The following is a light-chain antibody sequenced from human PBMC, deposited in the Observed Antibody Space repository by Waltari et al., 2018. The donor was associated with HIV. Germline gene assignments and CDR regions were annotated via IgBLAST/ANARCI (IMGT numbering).Light chain of an antibody. Sequence: VLLTQSPATLSVSPGERVTLSCRASQSVISSLAWYQLKPGQAPRLLIYGASTRASGVPARFTATGSGTQFTLTVSNLQSDDFSLYFCLQSDKWPRTFGQGTKLEIK. CDR1: QSVISS. CDR3: LQSDKWPRT. CDR2: GAS. V-gene: IGKV3-15*01. J-gene: IGKJ1*01.